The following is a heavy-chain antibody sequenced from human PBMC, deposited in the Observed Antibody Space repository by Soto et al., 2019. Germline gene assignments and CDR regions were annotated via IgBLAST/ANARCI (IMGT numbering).Heavy chain of an antibody. CDR1: GYTLTELS. D-gene: IGHD6-19*01. Sequence: GASVKVSCKVSGYTLTELSMHWVRQAPGKGLEWMGGFDPEDGETIYAQKFQGRVTMTEDTSTDTAYMELSSLRSEDTAVYYCATDLITTPREEQWLPHAIWGQGTMVTVSS. V-gene: IGHV1-24*01. CDR3: ATDLITTPREEQWLPHAI. J-gene: IGHJ3*02. CDR2: FDPEDGET.